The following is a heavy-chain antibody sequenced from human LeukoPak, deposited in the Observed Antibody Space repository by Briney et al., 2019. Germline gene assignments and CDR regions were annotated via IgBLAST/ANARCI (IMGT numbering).Heavy chain of an antibody. D-gene: IGHD3-3*01. CDR1: RFTFSSYW. Sequence: RPGGSLRLSCAASRFTFSSYWMTWVRQAPGKGLEWVSSIISDRSYTYYADSVKGRFTISRDNAKNSLYLQMNSLRAEDTAVYYCARGPYYVFWSGYPYYFDYWGQGTLVTVSS. V-gene: IGHV3-21*01. CDR2: IISDRSYT. CDR3: ARGPYYVFWSGYPYYFDY. J-gene: IGHJ4*02.